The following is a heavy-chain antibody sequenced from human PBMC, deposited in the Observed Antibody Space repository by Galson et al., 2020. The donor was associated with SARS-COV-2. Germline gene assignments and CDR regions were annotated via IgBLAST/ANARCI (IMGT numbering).Heavy chain of an antibody. J-gene: IGHJ4*02. Sequence: GESRKISCAASGFTFSSHAMHWVRQAPGKGLEWVAQIFFDGSDKYYGDSVKGRFTISRDSSKNTVYLQMNNLRADDTAVYYCARDGQTSSGWAFDYWGQGTLVTVSS. CDR1: GFTFSSHA. CDR2: IFFDGSDK. D-gene: IGHD6-19*01. V-gene: IGHV3-33*01. CDR3: ARDGQTSSGWAFDY.